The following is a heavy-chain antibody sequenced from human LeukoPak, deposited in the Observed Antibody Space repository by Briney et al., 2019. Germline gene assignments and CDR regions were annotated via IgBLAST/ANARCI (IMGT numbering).Heavy chain of an antibody. CDR2: LNEEGAEN. Sequence: GSLRLSFVAPGFRFNRLWMSWVRQAPGRGLEWVANLNEEGAENFYVDYGKGRFTIFRENAKTSLYLQLKSLGAKDPPVYYCARDGVAPGIYFDSWGQGTLVTVSS. V-gene: IGHV3-7*05. CDR3: ARDGVAPGIYFDS. D-gene: IGHD2-2*01. J-gene: IGHJ4*02. CDR1: GFRFNRLW.